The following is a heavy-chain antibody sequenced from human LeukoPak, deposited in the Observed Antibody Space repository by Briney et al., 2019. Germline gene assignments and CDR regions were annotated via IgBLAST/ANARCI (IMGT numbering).Heavy chain of an antibody. V-gene: IGHV4-61*08. CDR3: ARGHYDFWSGYLSRFDY. Sequence: SETLSLTCAVSGDSISSGGYSWSWIRQPPGKGLEWIGYIYYSGSTNYNPSLKSRVTISVDTSKNQFSLKLSSVTAADTAVYYCARGHYDFWSGYLSRFDYWGQGTLVTVSS. CDR1: GDSISSGGYS. D-gene: IGHD3-3*01. CDR2: IYYSGST. J-gene: IGHJ4*02.